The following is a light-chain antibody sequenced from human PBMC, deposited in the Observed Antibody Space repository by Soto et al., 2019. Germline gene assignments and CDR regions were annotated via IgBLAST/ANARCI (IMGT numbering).Light chain of an antibody. CDR1: QSISSN. CDR3: QQSYNAPIT. Sequence: DIQMTQSPSSLSASVGDRVTITCRASQSISSNLNWYQQKPGKAPQLLIYVASRLESGVPSRFSGSGSGTDFTLTISSLQPEDFATYYCQQSYNAPITFGQGTRLEIK. J-gene: IGKJ5*01. CDR2: VAS. V-gene: IGKV1-39*01.